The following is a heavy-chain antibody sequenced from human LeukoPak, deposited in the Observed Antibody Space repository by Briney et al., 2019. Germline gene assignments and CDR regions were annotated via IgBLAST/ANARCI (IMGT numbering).Heavy chain of an antibody. J-gene: IGHJ4*02. CDR2: TYYSGSP. CDR1: GGSISNNNYY. Sequence: SETLSLTCTVSGGSISNNNYYWAWIRQPPGKGLECIGSTYYSGSPYYNPSLKSRVTISVDTSKNQFSLRLSSVTAADTAVYYCATWRTAKTGFDYWGQGTLATVSS. CDR3: ATWRTAKTGFDY. V-gene: IGHV4-39*01. D-gene: IGHD1-1*01.